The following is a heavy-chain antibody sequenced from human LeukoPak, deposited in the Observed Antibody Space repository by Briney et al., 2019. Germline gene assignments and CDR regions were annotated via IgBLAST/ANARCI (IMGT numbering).Heavy chain of an antibody. CDR2: VFYTGST. J-gene: IGHJ4*02. Sequence: SETLSLTCIVSGVSITNYYWTWIRQPPGEGLEWIGYVFYTGSTYYNPSLKSRVTISVDTSKNQFSLKLSSVTAADTAVYYCARAYYYDSSRFDYWGQGTLVTVSS. V-gene: IGHV4-59*12. CDR3: ARAYYYDSSRFDY. CDR1: GVSITNYY. D-gene: IGHD3-22*01.